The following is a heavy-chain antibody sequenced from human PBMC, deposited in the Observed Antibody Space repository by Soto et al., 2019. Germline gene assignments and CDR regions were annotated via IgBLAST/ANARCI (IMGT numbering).Heavy chain of an antibody. CDR2: IYYRGST. CDR1: GGSISTYY. CDR3: ARLPDYGDYVGSNFFYYYYGMDV. J-gene: IGHJ6*02. V-gene: IGHV4-59*08. Sequence: PSETLSLTCTVSGGSISTYYWSWIRQPPGKGLEWIGNIYYRGSTRYNPSLKSRITISVDTSKNQFSLKLSSVTAADTAVYYCARLPDYGDYVGSNFFYYYYGMDVWGQGTTVTVSS. D-gene: IGHD4-17*01.